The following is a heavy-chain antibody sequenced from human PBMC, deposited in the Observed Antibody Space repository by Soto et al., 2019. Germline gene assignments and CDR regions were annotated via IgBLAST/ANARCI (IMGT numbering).Heavy chain of an antibody. CDR1: GITISNYP. CDR2: ISGSGDRT. J-gene: IGHJ4*02. V-gene: IGHV3-23*01. D-gene: IGHD3-22*01. CDR3: VKDEGGYPSIAPN. Sequence: EVQLLESGGGLVQPGGSLRLSCAASGITISNYPMSWVRQAPGKGLDWVSGISGSGDRTYYADSAKGRFTISKDISRNPLSRQLDSLGVEDTAVYFCVKDEGGYPSIAPNWGQGTLVTVSS.